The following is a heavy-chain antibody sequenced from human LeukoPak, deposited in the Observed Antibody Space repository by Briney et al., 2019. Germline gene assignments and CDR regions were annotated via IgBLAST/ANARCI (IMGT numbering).Heavy chain of an antibody. CDR2: IRSSSSYI. V-gene: IGHV3-21*01. CDR1: GFTFSSYS. D-gene: IGHD6-19*01. CDR3: ARPGIAVAGEFFDY. J-gene: IGHJ4*02. Sequence: GESLKISCAASGFTFSSYSMNWVRQAPGKGLEWVSFIRSSSSYIYYADSVKGRFTISRDNAKNSLYLQMNSLRAEDTAVYYCARPGIAVAGEFFDYWGQGTLVTVSS.